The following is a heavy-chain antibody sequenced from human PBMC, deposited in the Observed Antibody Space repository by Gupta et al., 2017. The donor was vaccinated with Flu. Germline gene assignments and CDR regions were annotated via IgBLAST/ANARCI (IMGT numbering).Heavy chain of an antibody. CDR3: SRRRGGSYFGERDF. CDR2: IWYNGSNK. V-gene: IGHV3-33*01. CDR1: EFSFSTYA. J-gene: IGHJ4*02. D-gene: IGHD1-26*01. Sequence: QAQLVESGGGVVQPGRSLRLSCAASEFSFSTYAMHWVRQAPGQGLEWVAFIWYNGSNKYYADSVKGGFTIARDNSKNAQFLQINTRMADDTAIYSGSRRRGGSYFGERDFGGRGTLGTVSS.